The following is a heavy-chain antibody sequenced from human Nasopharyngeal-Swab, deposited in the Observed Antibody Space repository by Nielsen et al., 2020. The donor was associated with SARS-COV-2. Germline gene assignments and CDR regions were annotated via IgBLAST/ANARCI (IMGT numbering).Heavy chain of an antibody. V-gene: IGHV4-59*08. J-gene: IGHJ4*02. CDR3: ARALLDYGDSGAEER. D-gene: IGHD4-17*01. Sequence: SETLSLTCTVSGDSINNYYWNWIRQPPGKGLEWIGYIYYSGSTNYNPSLKSRLTISVDTSKNQFSLKLTSVTAADTAVYYCARALLDYGDSGAEERWGQGALVTGSS. CDR1: GDSINNYY. CDR2: IYYSGST.